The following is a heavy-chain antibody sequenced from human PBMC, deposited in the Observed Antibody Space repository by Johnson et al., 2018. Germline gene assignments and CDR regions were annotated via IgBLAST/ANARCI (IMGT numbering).Heavy chain of an antibody. CDR3: ARGGGYYSRLDF. CDR2: INQNGNT. J-gene: IGHJ6*04. Sequence: QVQLQQWGAGLLKPSETLSLTCAVYGGSLRAYYWSWIRQPPGMGLEWIGEINQNGNTNYNPSLDSRVTISGAMSKNQFSLKVTSVTAADRAVYYCARGGGYYSRLDFGVKGTTVTVSS. CDR1: GGSLRAYY. D-gene: IGHD3-16*01. V-gene: IGHV4-34*01.